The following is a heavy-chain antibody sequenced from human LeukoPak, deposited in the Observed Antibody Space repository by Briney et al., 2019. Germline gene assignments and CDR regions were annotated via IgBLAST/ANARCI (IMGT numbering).Heavy chain of an antibody. CDR1: GGSISSSSYY. CDR2: IYYSGST. D-gene: IGHD6-13*01. J-gene: IGHJ4*02. V-gene: IGHV4-39*01. CDR3: ARLTGYSSSQRGY. Sequence: PSETLSLTCTVSGGSISSSSYYWGWIRQPPGKGLEWIGSIYYSGSTYYNPSLKSRVTISVDTSKNQFSLKLSSVTAADTAVYYCARLTGYSSSQRGYWGQGTLVTVSS.